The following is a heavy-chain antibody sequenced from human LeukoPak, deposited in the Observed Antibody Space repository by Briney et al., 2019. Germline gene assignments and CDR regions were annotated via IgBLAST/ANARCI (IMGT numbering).Heavy chain of an antibody. CDR2: ISHIGST. D-gene: IGHD1-1*01. Sequence: PSETLSLTCTVSGASISGHYLTWIQQPPGKGLEWIGYISHIGSTNYNPSLKSRVTISVDTSKNQFSLKLSSVTAADTAVYYCARSDWMRWFDPWGLGTLVTVSS. V-gene: IGHV4-59*08. CDR1: GASISGHY. CDR3: ARSDWMRWFDP. J-gene: IGHJ5*02.